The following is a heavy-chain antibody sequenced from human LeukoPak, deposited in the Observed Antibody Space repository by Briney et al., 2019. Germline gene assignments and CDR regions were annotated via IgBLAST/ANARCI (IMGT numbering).Heavy chain of an antibody. CDR2: VNPSGST. CDR1: GGSFSGYY. V-gene: IGHV4-34*01. J-gene: IGHJ4*02. Sequence: SETLSLTCAVYGGSFSGYYWSWVRQPPGKGLEWIGEVNPSGSTNYNPSLKSRVTISVDTSKNQFSPNLSSVTAADTAVYYCARGSGSWYPYWGQGTLVTVSS. CDR3: ARGSGSWYPY. D-gene: IGHD6-13*01.